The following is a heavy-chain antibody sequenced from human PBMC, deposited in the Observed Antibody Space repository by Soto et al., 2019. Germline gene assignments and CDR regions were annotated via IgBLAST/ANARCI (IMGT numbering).Heavy chain of an antibody. CDR3: AKPISGYYAPSDH. CDR2: ISDRGGST. V-gene: IGHV3-23*01. D-gene: IGHD3-22*01. Sequence: GGSLRLSCAVSGFTFSSYGMNWVRHAQEKGLEWVSVISDRGGSTYYADSRRGRFTISRDKSKSTLFLQMNRLRGDDTAIYYCAKPISGYYAPSDHWGQGTQVTVSS. CDR1: GFTFSSYG. J-gene: IGHJ4*02.